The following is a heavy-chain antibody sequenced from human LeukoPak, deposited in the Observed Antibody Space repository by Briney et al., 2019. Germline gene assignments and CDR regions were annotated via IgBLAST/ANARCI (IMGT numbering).Heavy chain of an antibody. D-gene: IGHD3-3*01. CDR3: ARGPGGYYDFWSGYYARSHFDY. CDR2: IYHSGST. Sequence: PSETLSLTCAVSGGSISSGGYSWSWIRQPPGKGLEWIGYIYHSGSTYYNPSLKSRVTISVDTSKNQFSLKLSSVTAADTAVYYCARGPGGYYDFWSGYYARSHFDYWGQGTLVTVSS. J-gene: IGHJ4*02. V-gene: IGHV4-30-2*01. CDR1: GGSISSGGYS.